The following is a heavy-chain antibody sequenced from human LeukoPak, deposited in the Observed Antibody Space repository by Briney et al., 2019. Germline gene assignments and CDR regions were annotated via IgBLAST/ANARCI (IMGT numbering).Heavy chain of an antibody. CDR2: IIPIFGTA. Sequence: SVKVSCKASGGTFSSYAISWVRQAPRQGLEWMGGIIPIFGTANYAQKFQGRVTITTDESTSTAYMELSSLRSEDTAVYYCAGVVVPAAMRYYYYYMDVWGKGTTVTVSS. CDR3: AGVVVPAAMRYYYYYMDV. J-gene: IGHJ6*03. CDR1: GGTFSSYA. D-gene: IGHD2-2*01. V-gene: IGHV1-69*05.